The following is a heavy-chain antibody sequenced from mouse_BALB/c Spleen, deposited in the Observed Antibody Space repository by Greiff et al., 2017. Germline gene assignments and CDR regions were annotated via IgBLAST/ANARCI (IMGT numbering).Heavy chain of an antibody. D-gene: IGHD1-1*01. CDR3: ARGADYGSSYVRFAY. CDR1: GFTFSSFG. V-gene: IGHV5-17*02. J-gene: IGHJ3*01. Sequence: EVQLQESGGGLVQPGGSRKLSCAASGFTFSSFGMHWVRQAPEKGLEWVAYISSGSSTIYYADTVKGRFTISRDNPKNTLFLQMTSLRSEDTAMYDGARGADYGSSYVRFAYWGQGTLVTVSA. CDR2: ISSGSSTI.